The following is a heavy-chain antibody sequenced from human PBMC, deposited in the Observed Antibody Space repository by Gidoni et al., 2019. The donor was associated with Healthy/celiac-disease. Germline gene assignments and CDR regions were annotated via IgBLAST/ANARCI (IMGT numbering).Heavy chain of an antibody. D-gene: IGHD1-26*01. CDR3: ARGSLPGSKYYGMDV. J-gene: IGHJ6*02. CDR1: GGSISSGDYY. V-gene: IGHV4-30-4*01. CDR2: IYYSVST. Sequence: QVQLQESGPGLVKPSQTLYLTCTVSGGSISSGDYYWRWIRQPPGKGLEWIGYIYYSVSTYYNPSLKSRVTISVDTSKNQFSLKLSSVTAADTAVYYCARGSLPGSKYYGMDVWGQGTTVTVSS.